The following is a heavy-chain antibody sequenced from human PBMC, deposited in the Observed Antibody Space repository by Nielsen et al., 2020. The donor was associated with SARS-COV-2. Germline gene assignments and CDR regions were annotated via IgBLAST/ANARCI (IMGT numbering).Heavy chain of an antibody. V-gene: IGHV3-64*01. CDR2: ISSNGGST. J-gene: IGHJ6*02. Sequence: WIRQPPGKGLEYVSAISSNGGSTYYANSVKGRFTISRDNSKNTLYLQMNSLRAEDTAVYYCARDLGGSSGWGDYYYYGMDVWGQGTTVTVSS. CDR3: ARDLGGSSGWGDYYYYGMDV. D-gene: IGHD6-19*01.